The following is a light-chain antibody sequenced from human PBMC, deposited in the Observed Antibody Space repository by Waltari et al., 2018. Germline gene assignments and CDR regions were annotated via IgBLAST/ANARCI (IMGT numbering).Light chain of an antibody. V-gene: IGLV2-14*01. CDR1: SSDVGGYIY. Sequence: ITISCTGTSSDVGGYIYVSWYQQHPGKAPKLMIYEVSNRPSGVSNRFSGSKSGNTASLTISGLQAEDEADYYCSSYTSSSTRVFGGGTKLTVL. J-gene: IGLJ3*02. CDR3: SSYTSSSTRV. CDR2: EVS.